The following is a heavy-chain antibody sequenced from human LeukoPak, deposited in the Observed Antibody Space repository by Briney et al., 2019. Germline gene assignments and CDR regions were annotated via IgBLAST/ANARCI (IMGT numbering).Heavy chain of an antibody. CDR3: ARDIRGWYYFDY. Sequence: PGGSLRLSCAASGFTFSSYSRNWVRQAPGKGLEWVSSISSSSSYIYYADSVKGRFTISRDNAKNSLYLQMNSLRAEDTAVYYCARDIRGWYYFDYWGQRTLVTVS. J-gene: IGHJ4*02. D-gene: IGHD6-19*01. V-gene: IGHV3-21*01. CDR1: GFTFSSYS. CDR2: ISSSSSYI.